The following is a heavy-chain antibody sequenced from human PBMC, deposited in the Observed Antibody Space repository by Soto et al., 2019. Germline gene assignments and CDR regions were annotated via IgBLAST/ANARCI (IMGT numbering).Heavy chain of an antibody. CDR3: ARDIAAAGTSYYYYGMDV. V-gene: IGHV3-33*01. CDR2: IWCDGSNK. Sequence: QVQLVESGGGVVQPGRSLRLSCAASGFTFSSYGMHWVRQAPGKGLEWVAVIWCDGSNKYYADSVKGRFTISRDNSKNTLYLQMNNLRAEDTAVYYCARDIAAAGTSYYYYGMDVWGQGTTVTVSS. CDR1: GFTFSSYG. D-gene: IGHD6-13*01. J-gene: IGHJ6*02.